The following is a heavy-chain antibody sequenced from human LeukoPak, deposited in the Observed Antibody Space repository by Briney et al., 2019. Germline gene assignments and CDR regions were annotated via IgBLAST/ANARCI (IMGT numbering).Heavy chain of an antibody. Sequence: NPSETLSLTCTVSGGSISSYYWSWIRQPPGKGLEWIGYIYYSGSTNYNPSLKSRVTISVDTSKNQFSLKLSSVTAADTAVYYCARVGYDFWSGYSFWFDPWGQGTLVTVSS. CDR2: IYYSGST. CDR1: GGSISSYY. J-gene: IGHJ5*02. V-gene: IGHV4-59*01. D-gene: IGHD3-3*01. CDR3: ARVGYDFWSGYSFWFDP.